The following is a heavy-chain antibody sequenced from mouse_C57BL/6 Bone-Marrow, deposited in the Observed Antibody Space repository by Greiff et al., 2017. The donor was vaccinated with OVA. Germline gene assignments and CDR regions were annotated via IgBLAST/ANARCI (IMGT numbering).Heavy chain of an antibody. D-gene: IGHD2-2*01. CDR2: INPSTGGT. CDR3: AREGVTT. CDR1: GYSFTGYY. Sequence: VQLQQSGPELVKPGASVKISCKASGYSFTGYYMNWVKQSPEKSLEWIGEINPSTGGTTYNQKFKAKATLTVDKSSSTAYMQLKSLTSEDSAVYYCAREGVTTWGQGTSVTVSS. V-gene: IGHV1-42*01. J-gene: IGHJ4*01.